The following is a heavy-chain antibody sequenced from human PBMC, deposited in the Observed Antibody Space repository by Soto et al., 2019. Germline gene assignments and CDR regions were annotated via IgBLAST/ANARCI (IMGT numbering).Heavy chain of an antibody. CDR3: ARAVRFLEWLLYSYYGMDV. CDR1: GGSFSGYY. D-gene: IGHD3-3*01. Sequence: SETLSLTCAVYGGSFSGYYWSWIRQPPGKGLEWIGEINHSGSTNYNPSLTSRVTISVAKTTNQFSLKLSSVTAADTAVYYCARAVRFLEWLLYSYYGMDVWGQGTTVTVSS. CDR2: INHSGST. V-gene: IGHV4-34*01. J-gene: IGHJ6*01.